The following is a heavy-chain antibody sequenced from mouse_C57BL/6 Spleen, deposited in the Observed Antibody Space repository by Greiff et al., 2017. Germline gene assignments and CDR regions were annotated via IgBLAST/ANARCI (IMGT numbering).Heavy chain of an antibody. CDR2: ISYDGSN. D-gene: IGHD3-2*02. CDR3: AREGDSSGYVRGDY. CDR1: GYSITSGYY. V-gene: IGHV3-6*01. Sequence: VQLKQSGPGLVKPSQSLSLTCSVTGYSITSGYYWNWIRQFPGNKLEWMGYISYDGSNNYNPSLKNRISITRDTSKNQFFLKLNSVTTEDTATYYCAREGDSSGYVRGDYWGQGTSVTVSS. J-gene: IGHJ4*01.